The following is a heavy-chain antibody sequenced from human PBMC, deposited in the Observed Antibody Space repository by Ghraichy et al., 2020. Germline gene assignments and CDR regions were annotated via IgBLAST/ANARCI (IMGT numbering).Heavy chain of an antibody. CDR3: ARLRLRDLSGGDTFDV. V-gene: IGHV4-39*01. CDR2: IFYTGTT. Sequence: SETLSLTCTVYGGSISSSTYFWGWIRQPPENGLEWIGTIFYTGTTYYNTSLQSRLTISVDTSRNQFSLSLTSVTAADTALYFCARLRLRDLSGGDTFDVWGQGTVVTVSS. D-gene: IGHD4-17*01. J-gene: IGHJ3*01. CDR1: GGSISSSTYF.